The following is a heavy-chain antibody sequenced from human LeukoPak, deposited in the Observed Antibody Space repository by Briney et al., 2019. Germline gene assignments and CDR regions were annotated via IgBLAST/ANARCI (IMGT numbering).Heavy chain of an antibody. CDR1: GFTFSNYG. CDR2: IKADGSST. CDR3: ARVRWLPNRGGSYYFDY. D-gene: IGHD1-26*01. V-gene: IGHV3-74*01. Sequence: GGSLRLSCAASGFTFSNYGIHWVRQAPGKGLVWVSRIKADGSSTTYADSVKGRFTISRDNAKKTVYLQMNSLRAEDTAVYYCARVRWLPNRGGSYYFDYWGQGTLVTVSS. J-gene: IGHJ4*02.